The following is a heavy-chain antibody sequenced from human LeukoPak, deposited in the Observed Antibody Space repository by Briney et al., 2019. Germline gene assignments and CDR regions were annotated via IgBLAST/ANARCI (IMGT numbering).Heavy chain of an antibody. V-gene: IGHV3-23*01. J-gene: IGHJ4*02. CDR3: AKGVAVAATNGYFYY. CDR1: GFTFSSYA. Sequence: GGSLRLCCAASGFTFSSYAMIWERQAPGKGLEWVSGISGSGDSTYYADSVKGRFTISRDTSKNTLYLQMNILRAEDTAVYDCAKGVAVAATNGYFYYWGQGSLVTVAS. CDR2: ISGSGDST. D-gene: IGHD6-19*01.